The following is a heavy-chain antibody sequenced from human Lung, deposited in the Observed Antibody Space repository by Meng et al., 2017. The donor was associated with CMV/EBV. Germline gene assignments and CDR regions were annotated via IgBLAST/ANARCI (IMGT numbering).Heavy chain of an antibody. J-gene: IGHJ4*02. D-gene: IGHD2-8*02. CDR2: ISGSGGST. CDR3: AKGQAGRKRRATGVFDD. Sequence: SCAASGFTFSSYAMSWVRQAPGKGLEWVSAISGSGGSTYYADSVKGRFTISRDNSKNTLYLQMNSLRAEDTAVYYCAKGQAGRKRRATGVFDDWGQGXLVTVSS. CDR1: GFTFSSYA. V-gene: IGHV3-23*01.